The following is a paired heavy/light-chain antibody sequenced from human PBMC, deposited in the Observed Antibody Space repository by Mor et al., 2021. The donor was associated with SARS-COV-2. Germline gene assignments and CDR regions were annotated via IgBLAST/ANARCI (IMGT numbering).Heavy chain of an antibody. CDR2: ISGAGSST. CDR3: AKALPRDYYYDNSGPIDY. J-gene: IGHJ4*02. D-gene: IGHD3-22*01. CDR1: GFTFSNYA. V-gene: IGHV3-23*01. Sequence: EVQLLESGGDLIQPGGSLRLSCAASGFTFSNYAMTWVRQAPGKGLEWVSAISGAGSSTYYADSVKGRFTISRDNSKNALYLQMNSLRAEDTALYYCAKALPRDYYYDNSGPIDYWGQGTLVTVSS.
Light chain of an antibody. CDR1: NIGGKA. Sequence: SYVLTQPPSVSVAPGQTARITCGGNNIGGKAVNWYQQKPGQAPVLVVYDDSARPSGIPERFSGSNSGNTATLTISRVEAGDEADYYCQVWHSLRVFGGGTKLTVL. CDR2: DDS. V-gene: IGLV3-21*02. CDR3: QVWHSLRV. J-gene: IGLJ2*01.